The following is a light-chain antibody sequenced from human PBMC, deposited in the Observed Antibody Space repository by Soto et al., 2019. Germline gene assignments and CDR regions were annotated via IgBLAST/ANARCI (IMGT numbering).Light chain of an antibody. J-gene: IGLJ1*01. CDR3: CSYTTSNTRQIV. V-gene: IGLV2-14*01. Sequence: QSVLTQPASVPGSPGQSITISCTGTSSDVGGYNYVSWYQQHPGKAPKFMIYDVSNRPSGVSNRFSGSKSGNTASLTISGLQAEDEAGYYCCSYTTSNTRQIVFGTGTKVTVL. CDR1: SSDVGGYNY. CDR2: DVS.